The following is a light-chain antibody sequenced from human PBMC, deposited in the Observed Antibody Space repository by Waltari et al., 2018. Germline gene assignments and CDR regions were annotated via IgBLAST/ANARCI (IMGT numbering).Light chain of an antibody. V-gene: IGKV1-39*01. J-gene: IGKJ2*01. Sequence: DIQMTQSPSSLSASVGDRDTITCRASQDISNYLSWYQQKPGKAPKLLIYVASSLQSGVPSRFSGSGSGTDFSLTISSLQPEDFATYYCLQGYYYHTFGQGTKLEVK. CDR3: LQGYYYHT. CDR2: VAS. CDR1: QDISNY.